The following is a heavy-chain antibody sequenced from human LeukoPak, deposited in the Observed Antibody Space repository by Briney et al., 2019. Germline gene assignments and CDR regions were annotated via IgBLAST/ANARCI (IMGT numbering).Heavy chain of an antibody. V-gene: IGHV4-59*08. CDR2: IYYSGST. CDR1: GGSISSYY. D-gene: IGHD6-13*01. J-gene: IGHJ4*02. Sequence: SETLSLTCTVSGGSISSYYWSWIRQPPGKGLEWIGYIYYSGSTNYNPSLKSRVTISVDTSKNQFSLKLSSVTAADTAVYYCARFIASWSGFAYSSSWFDYWGQGTLVTVSS. CDR3: ARFIASWSGFAYSSSWFDY.